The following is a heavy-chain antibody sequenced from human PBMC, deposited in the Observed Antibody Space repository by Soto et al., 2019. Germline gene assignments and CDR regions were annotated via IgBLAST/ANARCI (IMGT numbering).Heavy chain of an antibody. D-gene: IGHD2-8*02. CDR2: INHSGST. Sequence: QVQLQQWGAGLLKPSETLSLTCAVYGGSFSGYYWTWIRQPPGTGLEWIGEINHSGSTNYNPSRKSRVTTAXXPSKNQFSLKLTSVTAADTAEYYCARDKITGLFDYWGQGTLVTVSS. V-gene: IGHV4-34*01. CDR1: GGSFSGYY. J-gene: IGHJ4*02. CDR3: ARDKITGLFDY.